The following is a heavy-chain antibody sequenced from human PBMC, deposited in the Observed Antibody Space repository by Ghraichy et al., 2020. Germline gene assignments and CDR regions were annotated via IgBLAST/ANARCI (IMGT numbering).Heavy chain of an antibody. Sequence: SETLSLTCTVYGGSFSVYYWTWIRQPPGKGPEWIGEVDHSGSTNYIPSLKSRVTMSVDTSKNQFSLKLRSVTAADTAVYFCARGTRLDSVVYFDFWGQGVLVTVSS. CDR3: ARGTRLDSVVYFDF. CDR2: VDHSGST. J-gene: IGHJ4*02. CDR1: GGSFSVYY. V-gene: IGHV4-34*01.